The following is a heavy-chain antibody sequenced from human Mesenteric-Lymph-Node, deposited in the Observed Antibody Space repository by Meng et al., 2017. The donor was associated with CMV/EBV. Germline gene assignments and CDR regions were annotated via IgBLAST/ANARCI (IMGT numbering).Heavy chain of an antibody. Sequence: ASVKVSCKASGYTFTNYYIHWVRQAPGQGLEWMGMIKTSAGSTNYALKFQDRVTMTRDTSTSTVHMDLSSLRSEDTAVYYCAIRYNWNDGEPNYYFDYWGQGTLVTVSS. J-gene: IGHJ4*02. V-gene: IGHV1-46*01. CDR2: IKTSAGST. CDR1: GYTFTNYY. CDR3: AIRYNWNDGEPNYYFDY. D-gene: IGHD1-1*01.